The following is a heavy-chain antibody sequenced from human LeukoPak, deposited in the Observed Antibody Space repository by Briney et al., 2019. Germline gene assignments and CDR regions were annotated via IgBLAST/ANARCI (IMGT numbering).Heavy chain of an antibody. J-gene: IGHJ5*02. V-gene: IGHV3-30-3*01. CDR3: TRRYGANSWWFDP. CDR2: ISYDGSNK. D-gene: IGHD4-23*01. CDR1: GFTFSSYA. Sequence: PGGSLRLSCAASGFTFSSYAMHWVRQAPGKGLEWVAVISYDGSNKYYADSVKGRFTISRDNSKNTLYLQMNSLRAEDTAVYYCTRRYGANSWWFDPWGQGTLVTVSS.